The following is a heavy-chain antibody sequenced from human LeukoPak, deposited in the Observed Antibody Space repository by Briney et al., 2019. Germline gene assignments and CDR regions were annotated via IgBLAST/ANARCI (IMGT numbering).Heavy chain of an antibody. Sequence: GGSLRLSCAASGFTFSSHAMNWVRQAPGKGLEWVSYISTASSTAHYADSVRGRFTISRDNAKNSLYLQMTSLRADDTAVYYCARRGDHLYYHMDVWGKGTTVTVSS. CDR2: ISTASSTA. J-gene: IGHJ6*03. V-gene: IGHV3-48*01. D-gene: IGHD1-14*01. CDR3: ARRGDHLYYHMDV. CDR1: GFTFSSHA.